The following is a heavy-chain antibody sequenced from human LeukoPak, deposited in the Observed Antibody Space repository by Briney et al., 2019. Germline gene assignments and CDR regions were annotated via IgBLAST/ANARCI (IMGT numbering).Heavy chain of an antibody. D-gene: IGHD5-18*01. CDR2: IRYDGSNK. CDR3: AKRKGGYSYGSEDYFDY. V-gene: IGHV3-30*02. CDR1: GFTFSSYG. J-gene: IGHJ4*02. Sequence: GGSLRLSCAASGFTFSSYGMHWVRQAPGKGLEWVAFIRYDGSNKYYADSVKGRFTISRDNSKNTLYLQMSSLGAEDTAVYYCAKRKGGYSYGSEDYFDYWGQGTLVTVSS.